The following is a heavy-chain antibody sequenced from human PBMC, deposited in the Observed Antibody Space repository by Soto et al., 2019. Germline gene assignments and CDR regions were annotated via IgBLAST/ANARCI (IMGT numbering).Heavy chain of an antibody. D-gene: IGHD6-19*01. J-gene: IGHJ5*02. CDR1: GGSISSFY. V-gene: IGHV4-59*01. CDR2: IYYSGRT. CDR3: ARDQSSVWFSTWVDP. Sequence: SATLSLTWTVTGGSISSFYLSWIRTPLGKGLEWIGYIYYSGRTSYNPSLKSRVSISVDTSKNQFSLKLSSVTAADTALYYGARDQSSVWFSTWVDPWGQGTLVTVSS.